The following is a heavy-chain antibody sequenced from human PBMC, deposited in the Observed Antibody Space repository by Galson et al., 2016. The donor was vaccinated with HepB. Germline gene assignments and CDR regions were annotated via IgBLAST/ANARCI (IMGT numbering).Heavy chain of an antibody. CDR2: ISGSGGVT. CDR1: GFTFSNYG. D-gene: IGHD1/OR15-1a*01. Sequence: SLRLSCAASGFTFSNYGMSWVRPAPGKGLEWVSHISGSGGVTYYADSVKGRFTHSRDDSQNTLFLQMNSLRADDTAIYYCAKGKWSWNTHFDYWGHGTLVTVSS. J-gene: IGHJ4*01. V-gene: IGHV3-23*01. CDR3: AKGKWSWNTHFDY.